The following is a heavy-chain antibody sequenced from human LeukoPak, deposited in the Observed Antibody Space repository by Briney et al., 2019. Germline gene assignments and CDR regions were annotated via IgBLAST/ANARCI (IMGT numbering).Heavy chain of an antibody. CDR2: IYYSGST. Sequence: SETLSLTCTVSGGSISSSSYYWGWIRQPPGKGLEWIGGIYYSGSTYYNPSLKSRVTISVDTSKNQFSLKLSSVTAADTAVYYCARLKYYYDSSGYYYRHYYYYYMDVWGKGTTVTISS. J-gene: IGHJ6*03. CDR1: GGSISSSSYY. D-gene: IGHD3-22*01. V-gene: IGHV4-39*01. CDR3: ARLKYYYDSSGYYYRHYYYYYMDV.